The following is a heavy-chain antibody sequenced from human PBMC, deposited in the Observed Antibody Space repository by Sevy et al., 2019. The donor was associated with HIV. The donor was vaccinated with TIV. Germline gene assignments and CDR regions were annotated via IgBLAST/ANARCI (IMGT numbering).Heavy chain of an antibody. Sequence: GGSLRLSCAASGFTFNKAWMTWVRQAPVKGLEWVGRIKSNGDGGTTDYTAPVKGRFTISRDDSKNTLYLQMNSLKTEDTAVYYCTTKGGFWSGYQYFDYWGQGTLVTVSS. V-gene: IGHV3-15*01. CDR2: IKSNGDGGTT. D-gene: IGHD3-3*01. CDR3: TTKGGFWSGYQYFDY. CDR1: GFTFNKAW. J-gene: IGHJ4*02.